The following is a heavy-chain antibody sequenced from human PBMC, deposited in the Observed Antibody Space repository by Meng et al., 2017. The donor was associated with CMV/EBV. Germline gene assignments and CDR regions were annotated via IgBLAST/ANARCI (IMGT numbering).Heavy chain of an antibody. V-gene: IGHV4-34*01. J-gene: IGHJ4*02. Sequence: GSLRLSCAVYGGSFSGYYWSWIRQPPGKGLEWIGEINHSGSTNYNPSLESRVTISVDTSKNQFSLKLSSVTAADTAVYYCASTARDDSGYDYWGQGTLVTVSS. CDR3: ASTARDDSGYDY. CDR2: INHSGST. D-gene: IGHD5-12*01. CDR1: GGSFSGYY.